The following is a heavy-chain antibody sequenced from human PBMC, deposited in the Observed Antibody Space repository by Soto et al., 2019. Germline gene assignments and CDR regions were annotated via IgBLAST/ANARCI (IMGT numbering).Heavy chain of an antibody. CDR1: GFTFSTYW. D-gene: IGHD3-16*01. V-gene: IGHV3-7*01. CDR3: VCGGNFFVY. CDR2: INQAGSER. Sequence: EVQLVESGGGLVQPGGSLRLPCAASGFTFSTYWMTWVRQPTGKGLEWVASINQAGSERDYVDSVRGRFTISRDNAKNSLYLQMNSLRAEDTAVYYCVCGGNFFVYWGQGTLVTVSP. J-gene: IGHJ4*02.